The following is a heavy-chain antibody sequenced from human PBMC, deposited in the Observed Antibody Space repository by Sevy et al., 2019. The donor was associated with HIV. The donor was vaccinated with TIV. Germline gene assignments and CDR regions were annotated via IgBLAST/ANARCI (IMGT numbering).Heavy chain of an antibody. Sequence: SGPTLVNPTQTLTLTCTFSGFSLTTSGLGVGWIRQPPGKALEWLALIYWSDDRRYNPSLKSRLTITKDTSKNQVDLTMTNMDPVDTATYYCAHTSYYDSRETPYDAFDIWGQGTTVTVSS. CDR2: IYWSDDR. CDR1: GFSLTTSGLG. V-gene: IGHV2-5*01. J-gene: IGHJ3*02. CDR3: AHTSYYDSRETPYDAFDI. D-gene: IGHD3-22*01.